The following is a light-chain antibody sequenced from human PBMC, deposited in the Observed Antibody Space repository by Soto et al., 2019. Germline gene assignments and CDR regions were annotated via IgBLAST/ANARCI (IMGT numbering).Light chain of an antibody. V-gene: IGKV3-20*01. CDR2: GAS. J-gene: IGKJ1*01. CDR1: QSVSSSY. CDR3: QQYGSSPRT. Sequence: EILLTQSPDTLSLSPGERATLSCRASQSVSSSYLAWYQQKPGQAPRLLISGASSRATGIPDRFTGSGSGTDFTLTISRLEPEDFAVYYCQQYGSSPRTFGQGTKVDIK.